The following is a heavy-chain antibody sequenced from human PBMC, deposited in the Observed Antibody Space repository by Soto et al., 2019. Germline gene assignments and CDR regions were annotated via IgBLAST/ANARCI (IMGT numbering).Heavy chain of an antibody. J-gene: IGHJ5*02. CDR3: TRRYTWNDHYFDP. Sequence: PSETLSLTCTVSGGSIRVQSYYWTWIRQTPGKGLEWVGSSCYSGTSYFNPALKGRVTISVDTSTNQFSLRLTSVTAADTAVYYCTRRYTWNDHYFDPWGQGTLVTVSS. V-gene: IGHV4-39*01. CDR2: SCYSGTS. CDR1: GGSIRVQSYY. D-gene: IGHD1-20*01.